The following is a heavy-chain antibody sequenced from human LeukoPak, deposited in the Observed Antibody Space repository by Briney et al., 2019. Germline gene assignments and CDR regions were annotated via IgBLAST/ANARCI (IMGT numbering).Heavy chain of an antibody. CDR3: ARGPYSTSPHFDY. CDR1: GYSFTGYY. V-gene: IGHV1-2*02. Sequence: GASVKVSCKPSGYSFTGYYMHWVRQAPGQGLEWMGWINPNSGGTHYAQKFQGRVTMTRDTSISTAYMELSSLRSDDTAIYYCARGPYSTSPHFDYWGQGTLVTVSS. J-gene: IGHJ4*02. D-gene: IGHD6-6*01. CDR2: INPNSGGT.